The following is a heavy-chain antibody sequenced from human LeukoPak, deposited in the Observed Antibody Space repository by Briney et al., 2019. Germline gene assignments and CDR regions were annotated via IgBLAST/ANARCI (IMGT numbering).Heavy chain of an antibody. J-gene: IGHJ4*02. CDR2: IHSSGST. Sequence: PSETLSLTCTVSGGSISTYYWSWIRQPAGKGLECIGRIHSSGSTNYNPSPKSRVTMSVDTSKNQFSLQLSSVTAADTAMYYCARDTGDSNYYFDYWGQGTLVTVSS. CDR3: ARDTGDSNYYFDY. D-gene: IGHD7-27*01. CDR1: GGSISTYY. V-gene: IGHV4-4*07.